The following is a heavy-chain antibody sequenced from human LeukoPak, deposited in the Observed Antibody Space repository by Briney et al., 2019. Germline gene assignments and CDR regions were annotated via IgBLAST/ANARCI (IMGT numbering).Heavy chain of an antibody. J-gene: IGHJ4*02. V-gene: IGHV3-49*04. D-gene: IGHD6-19*01. CDR3: TRGHSSGWSGSLDY. Sequence: GGSLRLSCTASGFSFGDYAMSWVRQAPGKGLKWVGFIRSKAYGGTTEYAASVKGRFTISRDDSKSIAYLQMNSLKTEDTAVYYCTRGHSSGWSGSLDYWGQGTLVTVSS. CDR1: GFSFGDYA. CDR2: IRSKAYGGTT.